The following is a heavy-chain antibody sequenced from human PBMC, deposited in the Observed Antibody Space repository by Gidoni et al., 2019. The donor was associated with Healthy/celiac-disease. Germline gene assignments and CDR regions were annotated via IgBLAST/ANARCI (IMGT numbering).Heavy chain of an antibody. J-gene: IGHJ6*02. Sequence: QVQLQESGPGLVKPSETLSLTCTVSGGSVSSGSYYWSWIRQPPGKGLEWIGYIYYSGSTNYNPSLKSRVTISVDTSKNQFSLKLSSVTAADTAVYYCASRAFYGDYYYYYYGMDVWGQGTTVTVSS. CDR1: GGSVSSGSYY. V-gene: IGHV4-61*01. CDR2: IYYSGST. CDR3: ASRAFYGDYYYYYYGMDV. D-gene: IGHD4-17*01.